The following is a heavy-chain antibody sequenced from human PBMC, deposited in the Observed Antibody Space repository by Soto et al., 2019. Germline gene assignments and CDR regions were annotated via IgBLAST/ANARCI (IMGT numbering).Heavy chain of an antibody. CDR1: GITISHYP. J-gene: IGHJ4*02. CDR3: VKDDGGYPSTAPH. Sequence: ESGGGLVQPGGSLRLSCAASGITISHYPMSWVRQAPGKVLDWVSGISGSGDRTYYADSAKGRFTISKDISRNSLSLQLDSLGVEDTAVYFCVKDDGGYPSTAPHWGQGTLVTVSS. CDR2: ISGSGDRT. D-gene: IGHD3-22*01. V-gene: IGHV3-23*01.